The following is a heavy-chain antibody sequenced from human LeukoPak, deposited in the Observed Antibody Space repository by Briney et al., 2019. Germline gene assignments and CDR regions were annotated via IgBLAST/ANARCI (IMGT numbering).Heavy chain of an antibody. D-gene: IGHD6-13*01. J-gene: IGHJ5*02. Sequence: ASVKVSCKTSGYTFTDYNMHWVRQAPGQGPEWMGWIDPNRGGTNYAHRFQGRVTITRDTSISTVYMELNNLRSDDTAVYYCARDLSSSWQNWFDPWGQGTLVTVSS. CDR3: ARDLSSSWQNWFDP. CDR2: IDPNRGGT. CDR1: GYTFTDYN. V-gene: IGHV1-2*07.